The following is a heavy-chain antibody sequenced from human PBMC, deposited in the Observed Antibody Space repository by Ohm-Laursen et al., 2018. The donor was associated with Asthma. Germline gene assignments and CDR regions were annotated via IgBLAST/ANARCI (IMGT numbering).Heavy chain of an antibody. CDR1: GASVGDSTWS. D-gene: IGHD3-3*01. CDR3: ARAHGDMYYYYGMDV. CDR2: MSYRGGI. V-gene: IGHV4-59*02. J-gene: IGHJ6*02. Sequence: SETLSLTCAVSGASVGDSTWSWSWVRQPPGWELEFIAYMSYRGGINYNPSLKSRVTISVDTSKNQFSLKLSSVTAADTAVYYCARAHGDMYYYYGMDVWGQGTTVTVSS.